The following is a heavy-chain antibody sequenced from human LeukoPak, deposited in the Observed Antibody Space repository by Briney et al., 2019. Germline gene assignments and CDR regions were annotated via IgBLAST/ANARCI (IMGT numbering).Heavy chain of an antibody. Sequence: GGSLRLSCAASGFTFIDYDMHWVCQVIGKGLEWVSAIGIRGDTHYSGSVKGRFTISRENAESSLYLQMNSLRAEDTAVYYCARGGIQVSGIDEFDYWGQGTLVTVSS. CDR1: GFTFIDYD. CDR2: IGIRGDT. CDR3: ARGGIQVSGIDEFDY. J-gene: IGHJ4*02. D-gene: IGHD6-19*01. V-gene: IGHV3-13*01.